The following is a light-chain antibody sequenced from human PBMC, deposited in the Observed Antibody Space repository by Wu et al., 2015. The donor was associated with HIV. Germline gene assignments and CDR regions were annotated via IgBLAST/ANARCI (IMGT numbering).Light chain of an antibody. CDR3: QQHDIWPWT. CDR1: RXLAST. V-gene: IGKV3-15*01. J-gene: IGKJ1*01. Sequence: ERVTLPRRPVRXLASTQPGIQQKPGQPPRLLIYGTSTRATSIPDRFSGSGSGTEFTLTISNMQFEDFAIYYCQQHDIWPWTFGQGTKVEIK. CDR2: GTS.